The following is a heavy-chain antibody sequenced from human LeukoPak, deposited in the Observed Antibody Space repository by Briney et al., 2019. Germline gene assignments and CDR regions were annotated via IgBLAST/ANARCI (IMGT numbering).Heavy chain of an antibody. Sequence: KPSETLSLTCTVSGGSISSYYWSWIRQPPGKGLEWIGYIYYSGSTNYNPSLKSRVTISVDTSKNQFSLKLSSVTAADTAVYYCARRSESITMVRGAMRSAFWFDPWGQGTLVTVSS. CDR2: IYYSGST. D-gene: IGHD3-10*01. CDR1: GGSISSYY. CDR3: ARRSESITMVRGAMRSAFWFDP. J-gene: IGHJ5*02. V-gene: IGHV4-59*08.